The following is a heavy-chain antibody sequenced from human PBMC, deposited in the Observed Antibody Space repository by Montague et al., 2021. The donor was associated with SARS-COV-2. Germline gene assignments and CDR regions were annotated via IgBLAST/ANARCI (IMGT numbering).Heavy chain of an antibody. CDR1: GGSISSSNW. V-gene: IGHV4-4*02. CDR3: ARVDSSGWYGYYYYGMDV. D-gene: IGHD6-19*01. J-gene: IGHJ6*02. CDR2: IYHSGST. Sequence: SETLSLTCAVSGGSISSSNWWSWARQPPGKGLEWIGEIYHSGSTNYNPSLKSRVTISVDKSKNQFSLKLSSVTAADTAVYYCARVDSSGWYGYYYYGMDVWGQGTTVTVSS.